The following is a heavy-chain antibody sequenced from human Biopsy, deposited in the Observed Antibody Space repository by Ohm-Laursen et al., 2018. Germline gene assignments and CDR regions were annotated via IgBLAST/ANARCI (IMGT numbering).Heavy chain of an antibody. V-gene: IGHV4-59*01. CDR1: SASINLYY. CDR2: INHSGHT. Sequence: SETLSLTCTVSSASINLYYWGWIRQSPGKGLEWLGYINHSGHTNYNPSLKSRITMSVDTSKNQFSLKLTSVTAADTAVYYCARDRIAYCTAASCDNFGLDVWGQGTTVTVSS. CDR3: ARDRIAYCTAASCDNFGLDV. D-gene: IGHD2-8*02. J-gene: IGHJ6*02.